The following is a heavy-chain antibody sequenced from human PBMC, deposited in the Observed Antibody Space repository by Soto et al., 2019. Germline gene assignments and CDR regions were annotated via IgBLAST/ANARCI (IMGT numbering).Heavy chain of an antibody. CDR3: AAGCSSTSCYRGGWFDP. Sequence: GPSVKVSCKASGGTFSSYAISWVRQAPGQGLEWMGGIIPIFGTANYAQKFQGRVTITADKSTSTAYMELSSLRSEDTAVYYCAAGCSSTSCYRGGWFDPWGQGTLVTVSS. V-gene: IGHV1-69*06. D-gene: IGHD2-2*02. J-gene: IGHJ5*02. CDR1: GGTFSSYA. CDR2: IIPIFGTA.